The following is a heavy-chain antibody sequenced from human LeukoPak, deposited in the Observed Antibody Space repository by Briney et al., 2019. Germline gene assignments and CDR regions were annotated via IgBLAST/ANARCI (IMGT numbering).Heavy chain of an antibody. V-gene: IGHV1-46*01. CDR1: GYTFTSYY. J-gene: IGHJ5*02. CDR2: INPTGGST. CDR3: ARDNSVGDNAWWFDP. D-gene: IGHD1-26*01. Sequence: ASVKVSCKASGYTFTSYYTHWVRQVPGQGLEWMGLINPTGGSTGYAQKFQGRVTMTRDMSTSTDYMELSSLRSEDTAIYYCARDNSVGDNAWWFDPWGQGTLVTVSS.